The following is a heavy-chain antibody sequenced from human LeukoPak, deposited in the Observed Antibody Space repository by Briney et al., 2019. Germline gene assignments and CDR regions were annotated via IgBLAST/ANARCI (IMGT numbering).Heavy chain of an antibody. D-gene: IGHD1-26*01. Sequence: PSETLSLTCTVSGGSISSYYWSWIRQPPGKGLEWIGYIYYSGSTHYNPSLKSRVTISVDTSKNQFSLRLSSLTAADTAVYYCARVTGGSYSLADFDYWGQGTLVTVSS. V-gene: IGHV4-59*01. CDR3: ARVTGGSYSLADFDY. CDR2: IYYSGST. J-gene: IGHJ4*02. CDR1: GGSISSYY.